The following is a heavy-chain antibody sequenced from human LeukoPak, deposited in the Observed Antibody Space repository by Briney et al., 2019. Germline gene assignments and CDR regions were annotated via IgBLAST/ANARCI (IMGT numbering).Heavy chain of an antibody. CDR2: IYYSGST. V-gene: IGHV4-59*08. J-gene: IGHJ4*02. D-gene: IGHD3-3*01. Sequence: PSETLSLTCAVYGGSFSGYYWSWIRQPPGKGLEWIGYIYYSGSTNYNPSLKSRVTISVDTSKNQFSLKLSSVTAADTAVYYCARQRWRAYTIFGVDGRYYFDYWGQGTLVTVSS. CDR1: GGSFSGYY. CDR3: ARQRWRAYTIFGVDGRYYFDY.